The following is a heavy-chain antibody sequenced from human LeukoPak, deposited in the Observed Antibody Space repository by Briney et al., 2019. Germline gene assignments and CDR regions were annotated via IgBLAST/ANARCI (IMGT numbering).Heavy chain of an antibody. V-gene: IGHV3-23*01. CDR2: ISGSGGST. J-gene: IGHJ4*02. Sequence: GGSLRLSCAASGFTFISYAMSWVRQAPGKGLEWVSAISGSGGSTYYADSVKGRFTISRDNSKNTLYLQMNSLRAEDTAVYYCAKDYYDYVWGSYRRRYFDYWGQGTLVTVSS. D-gene: IGHD3-16*02. CDR3: AKDYYDYVWGSYRRRYFDY. CDR1: GFTFISYA.